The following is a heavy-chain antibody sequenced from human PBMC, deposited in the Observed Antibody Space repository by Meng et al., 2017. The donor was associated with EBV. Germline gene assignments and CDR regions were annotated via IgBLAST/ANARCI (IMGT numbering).Heavy chain of an antibody. Sequence: QVELVQSGAGVKKPGASVKVSCKTSGGTFRSDAVSWVRQAPGQGLEWMGGLIPMSDAPHYAQKFQGRVTMTADESTNTHYMDLSGLRFEDTAVYYCASESGRGFTPDYWGQGTLVTVSS. J-gene: IGHJ4*02. V-gene: IGHV1-69*01. CDR3: ASESGRGFTPDY. CDR1: GGTFRSDA. D-gene: IGHD3-10*01. CDR2: LIPMSDAP.